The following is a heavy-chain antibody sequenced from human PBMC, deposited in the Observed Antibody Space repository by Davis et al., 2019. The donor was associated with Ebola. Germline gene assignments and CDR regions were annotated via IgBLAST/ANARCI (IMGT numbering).Heavy chain of an antibody. Sequence: PGGSLRLSCAASGFTFSSYAMHWVRQAPGKGLEWVAVISYDGSNKYYADSVKGRFTISRDNSKNTLYLQMNSLRAEDTAVYYCASAVRHGVFDYWGQGTLVTVSS. CDR3: ASAVRHGVFDY. J-gene: IGHJ4*02. D-gene: IGHD4-17*01. CDR2: ISYDGSNK. V-gene: IGHV3-30-3*01. CDR1: GFTFSSYA.